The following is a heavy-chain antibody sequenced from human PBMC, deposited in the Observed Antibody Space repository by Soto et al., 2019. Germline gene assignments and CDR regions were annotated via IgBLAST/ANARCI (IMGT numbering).Heavy chain of an antibody. D-gene: IGHD1-1*01. CDR1: GGSISSGGYY. J-gene: IGHJ6*03. V-gene: IGHV4-31*03. CDR2: IYYSGST. CDR3: AKDPDNWNDDEHMDV. Sequence: PSETLSLTCTVSGGSISSGGYYWSWIRQHPGKGLEWIGYIYYSGSTYYNPSLKSRVTISVDTSKNQFSLKLSSVTAADTAVYYCAKDPDNWNDDEHMDVWGKGTTVTVSS.